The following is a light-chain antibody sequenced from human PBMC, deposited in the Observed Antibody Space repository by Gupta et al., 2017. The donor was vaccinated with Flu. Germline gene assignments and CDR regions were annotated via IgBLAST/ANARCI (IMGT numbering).Light chain of an antibody. Sequence: IMMPQSPLSLSVTPGEPASIYCSNSKTLIQPNGFSSLDWYVQKPGQSPQLLIFWASSRDSGVPARFSGSGSGTDFTLTISRVEAEDVAVYYCMQGRRPPYTFGRGTKLEIK. CDR1: KTLIQPNGFSS. CDR3: MQGRRPPYT. V-gene: IGKV2-28*01. J-gene: IGKJ2*01. CDR2: WAS.